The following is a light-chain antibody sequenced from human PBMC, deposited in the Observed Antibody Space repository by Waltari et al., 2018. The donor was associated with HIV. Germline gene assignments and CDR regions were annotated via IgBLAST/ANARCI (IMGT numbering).Light chain of an antibody. J-gene: IGLJ2*01. CDR3: SSYTGSDNLV. Sequence: QSALTQPPSASGSPGQSVTISCTGTSSDVGGYNYVPWYQQPPGKAPKLMIYEVSKRPSGVPDRFSGSGSGNTASLTVSGLQAEDEADYYCSSYTGSDNLVFGGGTKLTVL. CDR1: SSDVGGYNY. V-gene: IGLV2-8*01. CDR2: EVS.